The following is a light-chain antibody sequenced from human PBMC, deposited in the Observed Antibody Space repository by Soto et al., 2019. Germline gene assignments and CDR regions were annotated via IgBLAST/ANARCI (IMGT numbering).Light chain of an antibody. V-gene: IGKV3-20*01. J-gene: IGKJ4*01. CDR2: DAS. Sequence: IVLTQSPGTLSLSPGERATLSCRASQSVSSSYLAWYQQKPGQAPRLLIYDASSRATGIPDRFSGSGSGTDFTLTISRLEPEDFAVYYCQQSGSSPLTFGGGTKVEIK. CDR3: QQSGSSPLT. CDR1: QSVSSSY.